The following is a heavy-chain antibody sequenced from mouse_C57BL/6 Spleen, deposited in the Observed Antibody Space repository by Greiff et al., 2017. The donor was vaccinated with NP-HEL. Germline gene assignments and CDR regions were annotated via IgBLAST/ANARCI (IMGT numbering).Heavy chain of an antibody. Sequence: VQLQQSGAELVRPGASVKLSCTASGFNIKDDYMHWVKQRPEQGLEWLGWIDPENGDTEYASKFQGKATITADTSSNTAYLQLSSLTSEDTAVYYCTTYYGNNAWFAYWGQGTLVTVSA. CDR3: TTYYGNNAWFAY. CDR1: GFNIKDDY. V-gene: IGHV14-4*01. J-gene: IGHJ3*01. D-gene: IGHD2-1*01. CDR2: IDPENGDT.